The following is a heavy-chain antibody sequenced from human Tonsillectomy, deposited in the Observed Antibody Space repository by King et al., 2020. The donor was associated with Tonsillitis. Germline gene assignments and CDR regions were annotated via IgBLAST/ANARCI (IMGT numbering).Heavy chain of an antibody. Sequence: VQLVESGGGVVQPGRSLRLSCAASGFTFSSYGMHWVRQAPGKGLEWVAFISFDGNNKYFADSVKGRFTISRDNSKNTLFLQMNSLRAEDTAVYYCAKSEEGAYYYYGMDVWGQGTTVTVSS. J-gene: IGHJ6*02. CDR3: AKSEEGAYYYYGMDV. CDR1: GFTFSSYG. V-gene: IGHV3-30*18. CDR2: ISFDGNNK.